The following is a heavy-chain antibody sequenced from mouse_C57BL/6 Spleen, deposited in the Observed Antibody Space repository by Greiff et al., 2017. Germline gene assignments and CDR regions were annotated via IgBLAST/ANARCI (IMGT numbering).Heavy chain of an antibody. V-gene: IGHV1-22*01. CDR2: INPNNGGT. CDR1: GYTFTDYN. CDR3: ARSLYDYGSICGYFGG. D-gene: IGHD1-1*01. J-gene: IGHJ1*03. Sequence: VQLQQSGPELVKPGASVKMSCKASGYTFTDYNMHWVKQSPGKGLEWIGYINPNNGGTSYNQKFKGKATLTVNKSSSTAYMELRSLTSEDSAVYYCARSLYDYGSICGYFGGRGTGTTVTVAS.